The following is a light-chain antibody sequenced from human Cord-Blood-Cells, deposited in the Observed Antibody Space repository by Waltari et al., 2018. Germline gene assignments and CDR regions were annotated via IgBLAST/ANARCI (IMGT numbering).Light chain of an antibody. CDR3: QQGYSTLT. CDR2: AAS. V-gene: IGKV1-39*01. J-gene: IGKJ4*01. CDR1: QSISSY. Sequence: DIKMTPSPSSLSASVGDSVTITCRASQSISSYLNWYQQKPGKAPKRLIYAASSLQSGVPSRFSGNGSGTDYNLSISSLRPEDFATYYCQQGYSTLTFGGETKVEMK.